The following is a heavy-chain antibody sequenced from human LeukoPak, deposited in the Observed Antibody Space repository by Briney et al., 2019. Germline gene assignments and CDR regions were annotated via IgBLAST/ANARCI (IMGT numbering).Heavy chain of an antibody. CDR1: GFTFSNYA. CDR2: ISYDGSNK. D-gene: IGHD2-2*01. J-gene: IGHJ4*02. CDR3: ARDKVPKPKYYFDY. Sequence: GGSLRLSCAASGFTFSNYAMHWVRQAPGKGLEWVAVISYDGSNKYYADSVKGRFTISRDNSKNTLYLQMNSLRAEDTAVYYCARDKVPKPKYYFDYWGQGTLVTVSS. V-gene: IGHV3-30-3*01.